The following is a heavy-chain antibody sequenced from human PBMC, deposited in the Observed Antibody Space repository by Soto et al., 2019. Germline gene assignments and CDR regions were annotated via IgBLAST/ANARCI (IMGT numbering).Heavy chain of an antibody. CDR3: ARDLGLDGYNSGYYYGMDV. CDR1: GFTFSSYA. V-gene: IGHV3-30-3*01. Sequence: DSGGGVVQPGRSLRLSCAASGFTFSSYAMHWVRQAPGKGLEWVAVISYDGSNKYYADPVKGRFTISRDNSKNTLYLQMNSLRAEDTAVYYCARDLGLDGYNSGYYYGMDVWGQGTTVTVSS. J-gene: IGHJ6*02. CDR2: ISYDGSNK. D-gene: IGHD5-12*01.